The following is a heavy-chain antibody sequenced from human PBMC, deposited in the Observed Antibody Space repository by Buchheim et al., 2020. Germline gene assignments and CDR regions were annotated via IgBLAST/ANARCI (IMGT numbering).Heavy chain of an antibody. CDR1: GFSFSTYA. CDR2: ISGSGGST. D-gene: IGHD1-26*01. V-gene: IGHV3-23*01. CDR3: AKKGLGRYVDYFDH. J-gene: IGHJ4*02. Sequence: EVQVLESGGGLAQPGGSLRLSCAASGFSFSTYAMHWVRQAPGKGLEWVSGISGSGGSTYYADSVKGRFSISRDNSKKLLYLEMNSLRAEDTAVYYCAKKGLGRYVDYFDHWGQGTL.